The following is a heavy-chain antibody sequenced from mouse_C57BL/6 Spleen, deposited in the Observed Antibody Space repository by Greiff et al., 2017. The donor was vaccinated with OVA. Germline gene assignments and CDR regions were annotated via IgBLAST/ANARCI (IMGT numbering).Heavy chain of an antibody. D-gene: IGHD2-1*01. J-gene: IGHJ2*01. CDR2: ISGGGGNT. CDR3: ARYGNYVYYFDY. V-gene: IGHV5-9*01. CDR1: GFTFSSYT. Sequence: EVHLVESGGGLVKPRGSLKLSCAASGFTFSSYTMSWVRQTPEKRLEWVATISGGGGNTYYPDSVKGRFTISRDNAKNTLYLQMSSLRSEDTALYYCARYGNYVYYFDYWGQGTTLTVSS.